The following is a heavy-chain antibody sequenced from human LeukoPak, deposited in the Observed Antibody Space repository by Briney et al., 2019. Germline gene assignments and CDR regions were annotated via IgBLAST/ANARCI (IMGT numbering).Heavy chain of an antibody. CDR2: IYYSGST. D-gene: IGHD3-22*01. Sequence: SETLSLTCAVSGGSISSGGYSWSWIRQPPGKGLEWIGYIYYSGSTYYNPSLKSRVTISVDTSKNQFSLKLSSVTAADTAVYYCARSCYDSSGYYFCYWGQGTLVTVSS. CDR3: ARSCYDSSGYYFCY. CDR1: GGSISSGGYS. V-gene: IGHV4-30-4*07. J-gene: IGHJ4*02.